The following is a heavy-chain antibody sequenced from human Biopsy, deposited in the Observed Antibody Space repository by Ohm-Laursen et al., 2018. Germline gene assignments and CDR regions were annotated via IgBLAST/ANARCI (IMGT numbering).Heavy chain of an antibody. V-gene: IGHV3-30*18. Sequence: SLSPSCPASAFSSRNYGLHCVRQAPRKPPEWVPLIPHGGNDEYYADSVEGRFTISRDNSKNTLYLQMNNLRAEDTAVFYCAKDLRNNNWGVENWGQGTLVTVSS. J-gene: IGHJ4*02. CDR2: IPHGGNDE. D-gene: IGHD7-27*01. CDR1: AFSSRNYG. CDR3: AKDLRNNNWGVEN.